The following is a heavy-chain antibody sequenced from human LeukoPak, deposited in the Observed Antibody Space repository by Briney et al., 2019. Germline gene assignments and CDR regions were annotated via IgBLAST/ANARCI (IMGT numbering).Heavy chain of an antibody. CDR3: AFGYGGNSAY. CDR1: GGSFSGYY. V-gene: IGHV4-34*01. J-gene: IGHJ4*02. Sequence: PSETLSLTCAVYGGSFSGYYWSWIRQPPGKGLEWIGEINHSGSTNYNPSLKSRVTISVDTSKNQFSLKLSSVTAADTAVYYCAFGYGGNSAYWGQGTLVTVSS. D-gene: IGHD4-23*01. CDR2: INHSGST.